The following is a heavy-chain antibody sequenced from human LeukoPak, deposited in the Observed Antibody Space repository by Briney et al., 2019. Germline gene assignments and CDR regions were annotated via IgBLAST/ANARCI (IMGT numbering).Heavy chain of an antibody. D-gene: IGHD2-15*01. J-gene: IGHJ4*02. CDR3: ARGSCSGGSCYYY. Sequence: GGSLRLSCAASGFTFTNSWMHWVRQAPGKGLAWVSRINNDGSSTSYADSVKGRFTISRDNAENTLYLQMNSLRAEDTAVYYCARGSCSGGSCYYYWGQGTLVTVSS. CDR1: GFTFTNSW. CDR2: INNDGSST. V-gene: IGHV3-74*01.